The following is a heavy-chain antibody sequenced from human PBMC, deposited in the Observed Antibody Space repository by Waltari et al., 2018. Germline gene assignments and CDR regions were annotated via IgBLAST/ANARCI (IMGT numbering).Heavy chain of an antibody. Sequence: EVQLLESGGDFVQPGGSLRLSCAISGFSFGSNAITWVRKAPGTGLEWVAAISFSDDTFYALSVNGRFSISRDTSRNTVYLHMNSLRAEDTAVYYCAKPFYNWDDPLDSWGQGTLVTVSS. CDR1: GFSFGSNA. V-gene: IGHV3-23*01. D-gene: IGHD1-20*01. CDR3: AKPFYNWDDPLDS. CDR2: ISFSDDT. J-gene: IGHJ4*02.